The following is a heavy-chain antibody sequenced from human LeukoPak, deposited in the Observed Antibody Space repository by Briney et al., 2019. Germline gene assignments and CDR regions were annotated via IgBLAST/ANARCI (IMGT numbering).Heavy chain of an antibody. CDR2: IYWNDDK. CDR1: GFSLSTSGVG. V-gene: IGHV2-5*01. Sequence: ESGPTLVKPTQTLTLTCTFSGFSLSTSGVGVGWIRQPPGKALEWLALIYWNDDKRYSPSPKSRLTITKDTSKNQVVLTMTNMDPVDTATYYCAHRPMGNWFDPWGQGTLVTVSS. CDR3: AHRPMGNWFDP. J-gene: IGHJ5*02. D-gene: IGHD1-26*01.